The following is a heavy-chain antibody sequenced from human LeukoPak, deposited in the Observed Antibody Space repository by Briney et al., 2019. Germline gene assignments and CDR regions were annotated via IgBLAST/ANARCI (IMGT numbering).Heavy chain of an antibody. D-gene: IGHD2-21*02. Sequence: ASVKVSCKASGYTFTSYAMHWVRQATGQRLEWMGWIYGGNGNTKYSQKFQGRVSITRDTSASTVYMELSSLGSEDTAVYYCARGWGGDCYHVHWGQGTLVTVSS. CDR3: ARGWGGDCYHVH. J-gene: IGHJ4*02. CDR2: IYGGNGNT. V-gene: IGHV1-3*01. CDR1: GYTFTSYA.